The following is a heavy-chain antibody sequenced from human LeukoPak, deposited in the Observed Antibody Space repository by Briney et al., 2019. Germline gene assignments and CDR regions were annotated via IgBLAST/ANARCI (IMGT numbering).Heavy chain of an antibody. CDR1: GFTFSDYW. CDR3: AKYGGESGVAFEY. Sequence: PGGSLRLSCVASGFTFSDYWMSWVRQAPGKGLQYMANIKRDGSAKSYVDSVRGRFTISRDNVKNALYLQMNNLRAEDTAVYYCAKYGGESGVAFEYWGQGTLVTVSS. J-gene: IGHJ4*02. CDR2: IKRDGSAK. V-gene: IGHV3-7*01. D-gene: IGHD2-21*01.